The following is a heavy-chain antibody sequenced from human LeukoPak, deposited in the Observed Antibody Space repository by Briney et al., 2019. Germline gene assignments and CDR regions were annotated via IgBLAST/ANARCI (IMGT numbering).Heavy chain of an antibody. J-gene: IGHJ4*02. CDR3: ARVENNWNDVGEYYFDY. CDR2: IYYSGST. V-gene: IGHV4-59*01. CDR1: GGSISSYY. Sequence: SETLSLTCTVPGGSISSYYWSWIRQPPGKGLEWIGYIYYSGSTNYNPSLKSRVTISVDTSKNQFSLKLSSVTAADTAVYYCARVENNWNDVGEYYFDYWGQGTLVTVSS. D-gene: IGHD1-20*01.